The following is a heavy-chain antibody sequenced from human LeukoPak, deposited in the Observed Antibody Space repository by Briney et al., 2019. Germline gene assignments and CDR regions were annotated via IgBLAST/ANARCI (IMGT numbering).Heavy chain of an antibody. CDR3: ASLITGTTFGVVWFDP. CDR2: IIPIFGTA. V-gene: IGHV1-69*05. CDR1: GGTFSSYA. D-gene: IGHD1-7*01. J-gene: IGHJ5*02. Sequence: ASVKVSCKASGGTFSSYAISWVRQAPGQGLEWMGGIIPIFGTANYAQKFQGRVTITTDESTGTAYMELGSLRSEDTAVYYCASLITGTTFGVVWFDPWGQGTLVTVSS.